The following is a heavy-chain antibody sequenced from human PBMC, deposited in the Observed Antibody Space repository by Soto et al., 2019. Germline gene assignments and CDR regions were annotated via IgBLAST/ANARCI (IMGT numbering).Heavy chain of an antibody. J-gene: IGHJ3*01. Sequence: HITLKESGPTLVKPTQTLTLTCIFSGFSFSADGVGVGWIRQPPGKTLEWLALIYWDDDTRYRPSLKSRLTITKDSSQNPVVLTITNMDPLDTATSSCAHAFGGTSWPNDAFDVWGQGTVVTVSS. CDR1: GFSFSADGVG. CDR2: IYWDDDT. D-gene: IGHD3-16*01. V-gene: IGHV2-5*02. CDR3: AHAFGGTSWPNDAFDV.